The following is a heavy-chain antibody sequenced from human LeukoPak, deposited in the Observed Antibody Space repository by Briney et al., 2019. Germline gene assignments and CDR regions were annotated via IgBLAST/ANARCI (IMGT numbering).Heavy chain of an antibody. CDR3: ARDYEGEIPLYWFDP. Sequence: PGGSLRLSCAASGFTFSNYWMTWVRQAPGKGLEWVAVISYDGSNKYYADSVKGRFTISRDNSKNTLYLQMNSLRAEDTAVYYCARDYEGEIPLYWFDPWGQGTLVTVSS. J-gene: IGHJ5*02. CDR2: ISYDGSNK. V-gene: IGHV3-30-3*01. CDR1: GFTFSNYW. D-gene: IGHD3-3*01.